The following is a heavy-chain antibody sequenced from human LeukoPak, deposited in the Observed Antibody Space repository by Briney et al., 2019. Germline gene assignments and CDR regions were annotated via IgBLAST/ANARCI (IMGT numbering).Heavy chain of an antibody. CDR3: ARVGGYCTSTSCSNSYYYYGMDV. D-gene: IGHD2-2*01. V-gene: IGHV4-4*02. CDR2: IYHSGST. CDR1: GGSISSSNW. J-gene: IGHJ6*02. Sequence: SETLSLTCAVSGGSISSSNWWSWVRQPPGKGLEWIGEIYHSGSTNYNPSLKSRLNISVDKSKDQFSLKVTSVTAADTAVYYCARVGGYCTSTSCSNSYYYYGMDVWGQGTTVTVSS.